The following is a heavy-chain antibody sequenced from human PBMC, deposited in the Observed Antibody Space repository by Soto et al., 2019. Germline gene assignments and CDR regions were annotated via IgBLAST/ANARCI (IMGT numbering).Heavy chain of an antibody. CDR3: ARDSSGDYGQLNWFDP. J-gene: IGHJ5*02. V-gene: IGHV3-7*01. Sequence: GSLRLSCAASGFTFSSYWMSWVRQAPGKGLEWVANIKQDGSEKYYVDSVKGRFTISRDNAKNSLYLQMSSLRAEDTAVYYCARDSSGDYGQLNWFDPWGQGTLVTVSS. D-gene: IGHD3-10*01. CDR1: GFTFSSYW. CDR2: IKQDGSEK.